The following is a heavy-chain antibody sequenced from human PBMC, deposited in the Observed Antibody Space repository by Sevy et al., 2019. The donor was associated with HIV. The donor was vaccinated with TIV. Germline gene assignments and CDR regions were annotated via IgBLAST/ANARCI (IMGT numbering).Heavy chain of an antibody. CDR3: ARDSSRVEATMIKGFDP. J-gene: IGHJ5*01. Sequence: SDTLSLTCSVSGDSITSGDYYWSWIRQHPGKGLEWIGYMHYSGITYSSPSLKSRVLMSVDRSKNQLSLKLTSVTAADTAVYYCARDSSRVEATMIKGFDPGAKEPWSPSPQ. CDR2: MHYSGIT. D-gene: IGHD3-16*01. V-gene: IGHV4-31*03. CDR1: GDSITSGDYY.